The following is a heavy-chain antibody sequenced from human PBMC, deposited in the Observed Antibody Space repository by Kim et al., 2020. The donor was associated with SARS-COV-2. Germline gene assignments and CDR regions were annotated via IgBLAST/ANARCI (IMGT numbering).Heavy chain of an antibody. CDR1: GFTFSSYA. CDR2: ISYDGSNK. D-gene: IGHD3-10*01. CDR3: ARDGSGSYWSRYFDY. J-gene: IGHJ4*02. Sequence: GGSLRLSCAASGFTFSSYAMHWVRQAPGKGLERVAVISYDGSNKYYADSVKGRFTISRDNSKNTLYLQMNSLRAEDTAVYYCARDGSGSYWSRYFDYWGQGTLVTVSS. V-gene: IGHV3-30*04.